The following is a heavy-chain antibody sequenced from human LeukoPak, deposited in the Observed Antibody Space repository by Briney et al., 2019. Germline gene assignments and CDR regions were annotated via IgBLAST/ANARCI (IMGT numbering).Heavy chain of an antibody. CDR2: IYYSGST. CDR1: GGSISSYY. Sequence: VKPSETLSLTCTVSGGSISSYYWSWIRQPPGTGLEWIGYIYYSGSTNYNPSLKSRVTISVDTSKNQFSLTLSSVTAADTAVYYCARVRDGVNCSGGSCYSGHYYYYYMDVWGKGTTVTVSS. V-gene: IGHV4-59*01. D-gene: IGHD2-15*01. J-gene: IGHJ6*03. CDR3: ARVRDGVNCSGGSCYSGHYYYYYMDV.